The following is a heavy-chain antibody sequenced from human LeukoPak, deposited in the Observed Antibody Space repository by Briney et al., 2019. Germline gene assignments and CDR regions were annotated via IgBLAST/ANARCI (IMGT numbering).Heavy chain of an antibody. D-gene: IGHD2-2*01. Sequence: PLETLSLTCAVSGYSISSGYYWGWIRQPPGKGLEWIGSIYHSGSTYYNPSLKSRVTISVDTSKNQFSLKLSSVTAADTAVYYCASSGVVVPAVDFDYWGQGTLVTVSS. CDR2: IYHSGST. J-gene: IGHJ4*02. V-gene: IGHV4-38-2*01. CDR1: GYSISSGYY. CDR3: ASSGVVVPAVDFDY.